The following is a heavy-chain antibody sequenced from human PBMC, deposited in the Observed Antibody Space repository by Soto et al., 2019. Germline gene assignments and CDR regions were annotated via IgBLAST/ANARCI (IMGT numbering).Heavy chain of an antibody. CDR1: GLTFSNVW. CDR2: IKSKTDGGTT. CDR3: TTDIWPYFQSDY. V-gene: IGHV3-15*07. J-gene: IGHJ4*02. D-gene: IGHD2-21*01. Sequence: VQLVESGGGFVKPGGSLRLSCAASGLTFSNVWMNWVRQAPGKGLEWVGHIKSKTDGGTTDYAAPVKGRFTISRDDSKNTLYLQMNSLKIDDTGVYYCTTDIWPYFQSDYRGQGTLVTVSP.